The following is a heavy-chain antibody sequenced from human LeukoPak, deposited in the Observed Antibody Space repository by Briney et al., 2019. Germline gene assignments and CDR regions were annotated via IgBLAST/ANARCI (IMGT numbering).Heavy chain of an antibody. CDR3: ARLGYCSSTSCLGDAFDI. J-gene: IGHJ3*02. V-gene: IGHV4-59*01. D-gene: IGHD2-2*01. Sequence: PSETLSLTCTVSGGSISSYYWSWIRQPPGKGLEWIGYIYYSGSTNYNPSLKSRVTISVDTSKNQFSLKLSSVTAADTAVYYCARLGYCSSTSCLGDAFDIWGQGTMVTVSS. CDR1: GGSISSYY. CDR2: IYYSGST.